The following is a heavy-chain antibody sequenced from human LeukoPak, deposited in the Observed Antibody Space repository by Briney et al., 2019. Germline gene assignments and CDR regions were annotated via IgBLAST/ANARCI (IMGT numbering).Heavy chain of an antibody. J-gene: IGHJ6*03. CDR1: GDTFSTYS. CDR3: ARGPYYYYYMDV. CDR2: ISAYNGNT. V-gene: IGHV1-18*04. Sequence: ASVKVSCKAFGDTFSTYSINWVRQAPGQGLEWMGWISAYNGNTNYAQKLQGRVTMTTDTSTSTAYMELRSLRSDDTAVYYCARGPYYYYYMDVWGKGTTVTVSS.